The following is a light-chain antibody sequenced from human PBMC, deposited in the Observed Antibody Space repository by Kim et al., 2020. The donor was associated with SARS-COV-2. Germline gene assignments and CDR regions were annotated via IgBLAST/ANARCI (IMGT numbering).Light chain of an antibody. CDR1: ELGDKY. J-gene: IGLJ2*01. V-gene: IGLV3-1*01. CDR3: QAWDSSTVV. Sequence: SVSPGQTASITCSRDELGDKYVCWYQQRPGQSPVLVIYQHNRRPSGIPQRFSGSNSGNTATLTISGTQAMDEADYYCQAWDSSTVVFGGGTKLTVL. CDR2: QHN.